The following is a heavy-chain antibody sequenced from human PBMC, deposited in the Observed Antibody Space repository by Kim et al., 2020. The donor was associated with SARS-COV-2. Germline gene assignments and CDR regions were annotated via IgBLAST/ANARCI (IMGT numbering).Heavy chain of an antibody. V-gene: IGHV1-69*01. Sequence: NYAQKFQGRVTITADESTSTAYMEPSSLRSEDTAVYYCARGPLVGAPFDYWGQGTLVTVSS. D-gene: IGHD1-26*01. CDR3: ARGPLVGAPFDY. J-gene: IGHJ4*02.